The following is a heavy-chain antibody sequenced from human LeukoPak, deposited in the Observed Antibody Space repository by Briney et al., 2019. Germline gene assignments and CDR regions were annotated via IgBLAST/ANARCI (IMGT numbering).Heavy chain of an antibody. J-gene: IGHJ6*02. V-gene: IGHV1-18*01. D-gene: IGHD2-15*01. CDR1: GYTFTSYG. CDR3: AREIHTPHGSGGSCYPYYYYYYGMDV. CDR2: ISAYNGNT. Sequence: ASVKVSCKASGYTFTSYGISWVRQAPGQGLEWMGWISAYNGNTNYAQKLQGRVTMTTDTSTSTAYMELRSLRSDDTAVYYCAREIHTPHGSGGSCYPYYYYYYGMDVWGQGTTVTVSS.